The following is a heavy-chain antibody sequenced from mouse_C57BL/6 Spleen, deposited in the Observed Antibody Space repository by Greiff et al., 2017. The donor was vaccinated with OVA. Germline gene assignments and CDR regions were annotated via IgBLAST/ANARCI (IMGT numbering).Heavy chain of an antibody. Sequence: EVQLQQSGPELVKPGASVKISCKASGYTFTDYYMNWVKQSHGKSLEWIGDINPNNGGTSYNQKFKGKATLTVDKSSSTAYMELRSLTSEDSAVYYCARGTTAADYWGQGTTLTVSS. CDR3: ARGTTAADY. V-gene: IGHV1-26*01. D-gene: IGHD1-2*01. J-gene: IGHJ2*01. CDR2: INPNNGGT. CDR1: GYTFTDYY.